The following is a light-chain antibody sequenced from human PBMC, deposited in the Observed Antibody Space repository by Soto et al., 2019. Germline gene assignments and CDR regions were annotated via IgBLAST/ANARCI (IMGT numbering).Light chain of an antibody. Sequence: DIPMTPSPSSLSASVGDRVTITCRASQCISSYLNWYQQKTVKATKLLIYAASSLQSGVPSRFSGSGSGTDFTLTISSMQPEDLHTYYYHQSYSSPTWTCGEATKVDIK. V-gene: IGKV1-39*01. CDR2: AAS. CDR3: HQSYSSPTWT. J-gene: IGKJ1*01. CDR1: QCISSY.